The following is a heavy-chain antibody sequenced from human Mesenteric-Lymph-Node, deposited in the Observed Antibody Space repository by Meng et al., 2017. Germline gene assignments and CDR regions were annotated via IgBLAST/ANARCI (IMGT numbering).Heavy chain of an antibody. J-gene: IGHJ4*02. V-gene: IGHV1-2*06. D-gene: IGHD4-11*01. Sequence: QVQLVQSGAEGQKPGASVKVPCKASGYTFTVYYMHWVRQAPGQGLEWMGRINPHTGGINYAQEFQGRVAMTRDTSISTAYMELSRLRTDDTAVYYCAKIGSNHQFDLWGQGTLVTVSS. CDR3: AKIGSNHQFDL. CDR1: GYTFTVYY. CDR2: INPHTGGI.